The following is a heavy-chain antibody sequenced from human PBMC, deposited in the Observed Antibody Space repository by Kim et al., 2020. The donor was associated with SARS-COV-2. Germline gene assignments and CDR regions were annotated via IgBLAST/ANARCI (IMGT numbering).Heavy chain of an antibody. D-gene: IGHD2-2*01. CDR2: IRSGGST. CDR1: GFTFSSYA. V-gene: IGHV3-23*01. CDR3: AKSTFPYANSSPFFDY. J-gene: IGHJ4*02. Sequence: GGSLRLSCAASGFTFSSYAMSWVRQAPGKGLEWVSTIRSGGSTYYADSVKGRFTISRDTSKNTLYLQMNSLRAEDTAIYYCAKSTFPYANSSPFFDYWGQGTLVTGPS.